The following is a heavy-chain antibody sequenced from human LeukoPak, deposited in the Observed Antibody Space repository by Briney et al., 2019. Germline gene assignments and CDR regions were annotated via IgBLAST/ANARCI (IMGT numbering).Heavy chain of an antibody. CDR2: IYNIGGT. Sequence: PSETLSLTCSVYGGSVSRDYWSWIRQPPGKRLEWLGYIYNIGGTNYNPSLKSRVSVSVDTSKNQFSMMLTSVTAADTAVYYCAREAVAGTLDYWGQGALVTVSS. D-gene: IGHD6-19*01. V-gene: IGHV4-59*02. CDR1: GGSVSRDY. J-gene: IGHJ4*02. CDR3: AREAVAGTLDY.